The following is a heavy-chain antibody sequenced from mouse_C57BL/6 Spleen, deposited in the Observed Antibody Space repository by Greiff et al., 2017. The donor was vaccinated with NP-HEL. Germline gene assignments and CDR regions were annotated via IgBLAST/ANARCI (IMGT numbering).Heavy chain of an antibody. V-gene: IGHV14-4*01. CDR3: TTGRVRVRPFAY. CDR2: IDPENGDT. CDR1: GFNIKDDY. Sequence: VQLQQSGAELVRPGASVKLSCTASGFNIKDDYMHWVKQRPEQGLEWIGWIDPENGDTEYASKFQGKATITADTSSNTAYLQLSSLTSEDTSVYYCTTGRVRVRPFAYWGQGTLVTVSA. J-gene: IGHJ3*01. D-gene: IGHD2-5*01.